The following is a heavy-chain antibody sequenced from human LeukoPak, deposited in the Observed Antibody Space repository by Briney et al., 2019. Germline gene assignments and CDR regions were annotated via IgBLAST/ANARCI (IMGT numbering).Heavy chain of an antibody. V-gene: IGHV4-34*01. CDR3: ARDHEAAAGRYFDY. CDR1: GGSFSGYY. D-gene: IGHD6-13*01. J-gene: IGHJ4*02. CDR2: INHSGST. Sequence: SETLSLTCAVYGGSFSGYYWSWIRQPPGKGLEWIGEINHSGSTNYNPSLKSRVTISVDTSKNQFSLKLSSVTAADTAVYYCARDHEAAAGRYFDYWGQGTLVTVSS.